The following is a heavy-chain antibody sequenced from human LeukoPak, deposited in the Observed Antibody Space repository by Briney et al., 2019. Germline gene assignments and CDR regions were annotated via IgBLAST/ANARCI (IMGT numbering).Heavy chain of an antibody. CDR1: GFNLSDYY. V-gene: IGHV3-11*04. D-gene: IGHD3-10*02. J-gene: IGHJ4*02. CDR3: AKLFSGSYSTDFDY. CDR2: ISGSGGDL. Sequence: GGSLRLSCVACGFNLSDYYMNWIRQAPGRGLEWVSYISGSGGDLYYADSVKGRFTISRDNSKNTLYLQMNSLRAEDTAVYYCAKLFSGSYSTDFDYWGQGTLVTVSS.